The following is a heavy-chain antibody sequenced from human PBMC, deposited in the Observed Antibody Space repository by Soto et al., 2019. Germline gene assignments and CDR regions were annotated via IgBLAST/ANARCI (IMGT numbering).Heavy chain of an antibody. CDR1: GGTFSSYA. CDR2: ISANNGNT. D-gene: IGHD4-17*01. CDR3: ARGRGIYGDYEGGDY. Sequence: ASVKVSCKASGGTFSSYAISWVRQAPGQGLEWMGGISANNGNTNYAQKLQGRVTMTTDTSTSTAYMELRSLRSDDTAVYYCARGRGIYGDYEGGDYWGQGTLVTVSS. V-gene: IGHV1-18*01. J-gene: IGHJ4*02.